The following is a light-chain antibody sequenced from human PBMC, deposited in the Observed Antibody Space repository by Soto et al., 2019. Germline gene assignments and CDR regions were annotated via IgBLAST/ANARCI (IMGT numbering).Light chain of an antibody. CDR2: GAS. CDR3: QQYGSSPGT. Sequence: EIVLTQSPGTLSLSPGERATLSCRASQSVSSSYLAWYQQKPGQAPRLLIYGASSRATGISDRFSGSGSGTDFTLTISRLEPEDFAVYYCQQYGSSPGTFGQGTKVGIK. CDR1: QSVSSSY. J-gene: IGKJ1*01. V-gene: IGKV3-20*01.